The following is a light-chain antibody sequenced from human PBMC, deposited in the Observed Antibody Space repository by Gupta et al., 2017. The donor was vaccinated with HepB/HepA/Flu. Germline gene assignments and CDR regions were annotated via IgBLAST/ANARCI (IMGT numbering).Light chain of an antibody. V-gene: IGKV3-15*01. J-gene: IGKJ4*02. Sequence: ILLPQSPASLSVSPGERATLSCRASQSVYSSLAWYQQKPGQAPRLLIYGASTRATGIPTRCSGRGSKKXFALTIXSLQSEDFANYYCQHENSRLVTFGXGTKVEIK. CDR3: QHENSRLVT. CDR1: QSVYSS. CDR2: GAS.